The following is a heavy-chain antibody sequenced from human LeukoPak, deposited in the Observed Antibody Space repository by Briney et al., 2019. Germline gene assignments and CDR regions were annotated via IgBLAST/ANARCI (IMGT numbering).Heavy chain of an antibody. D-gene: IGHD3-16*01. CDR3: AKDMGGGIDAFDI. V-gene: IGHV3-9*01. CDR1: GFTFDDYA. J-gene: IGHJ3*02. CDR2: TSWNSGSI. Sequence: GGSLRLSCAASGFTFDDYAMHWVRQAPGKGLEWVSGTSWNSGSIGYADSVKGRFTISRDNAKNSLYLQMNSLRAEDTALYYCAKDMGGGIDAFDIWGQGTMVTVSS.